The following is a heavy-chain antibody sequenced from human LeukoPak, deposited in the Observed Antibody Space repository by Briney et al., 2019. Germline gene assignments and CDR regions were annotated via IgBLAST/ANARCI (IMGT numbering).Heavy chain of an antibody. Sequence: SVKVSCKASGGTFSSYTISWVRQAPGQGLEWMRRIIPILGIANYAQKFQGRVTITADKSTSTAYMELSSLRSEDTAVYYCARVATVTGLRVDNWFDPWGQGTLVTVSS. CDR3: ARVATVTGLRVDNWFDP. CDR2: IIPILGIA. D-gene: IGHD4-17*01. V-gene: IGHV1-69*02. CDR1: GGTFSSYT. J-gene: IGHJ5*02.